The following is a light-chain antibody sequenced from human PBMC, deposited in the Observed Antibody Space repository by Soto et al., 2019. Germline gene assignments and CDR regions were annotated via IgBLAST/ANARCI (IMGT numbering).Light chain of an antibody. CDR1: QLIGTS. J-gene: IGKJ1*01. Sequence: EIVLTQSPAPLSLSPGERATLSCRASQLIGTSLCWYQQKPGQAPRLLIYNTSYTATGSPVTFSGSGSGTHFTLTIGSLEPQDFAIYYCLQRSNWPRGTFGRGTKVEIK. V-gene: IGKV3-11*01. CDR2: NTS. CDR3: LQRSNWPRGT.